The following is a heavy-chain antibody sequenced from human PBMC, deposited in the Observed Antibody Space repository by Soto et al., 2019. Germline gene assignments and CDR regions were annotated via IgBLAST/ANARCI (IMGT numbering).Heavy chain of an antibody. J-gene: IGHJ6*02. CDR3: AREYYYDSSGPLYYYGMDV. CDR1: GFTFSSYS. Sequence: GGSLRLSCAASGFTFSSYSMNWVRQAPGKGLEWVSYISSSSSTIYYADSVKGRFTISRDNAKNSLYLQMNSLRDEDTAVYYCAREYYYDSSGPLYYYGMDVWGQGTTVTVSS. D-gene: IGHD3-22*01. CDR2: ISSSSSTI. V-gene: IGHV3-48*02.